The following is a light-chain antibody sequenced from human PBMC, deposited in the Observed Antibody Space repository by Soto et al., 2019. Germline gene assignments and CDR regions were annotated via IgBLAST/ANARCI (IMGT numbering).Light chain of an antibody. CDR3: QQYDSSPLT. J-gene: IGKJ4*01. CDR1: QSVSSNY. CDR2: AAS. Sequence: EIVLTQSPGTLSLSPGERATLSCRASQSVSSNYLAWYQQKPGQAPMLLIYAASSRATGIPNRFSGSGSGTDFTLTISRLEPEDFAVYYCQQYDSSPLTFGGGTKVEIK. V-gene: IGKV3-20*01.